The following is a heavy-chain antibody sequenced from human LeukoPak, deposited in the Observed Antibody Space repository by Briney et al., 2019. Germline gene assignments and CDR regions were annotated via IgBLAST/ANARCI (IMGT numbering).Heavy chain of an antibody. CDR2: ISGSGSST. Sequence: GGSLRPSCAASGFTFSSYDMSWIRQAPGKGLEWVSVISGSGSSTYYADSVKGRFTISRDNSKSTMYLQMNSLRAEDTAVYYCAKDRHAPGRYCSSAICFPFDIWGQGTLVTVSS. J-gene: IGHJ5*02. CDR1: GFTFSSYD. V-gene: IGHV3-23*01. CDR3: AKDRHAPGRYCSSAICFPFDI. D-gene: IGHD2-2*01.